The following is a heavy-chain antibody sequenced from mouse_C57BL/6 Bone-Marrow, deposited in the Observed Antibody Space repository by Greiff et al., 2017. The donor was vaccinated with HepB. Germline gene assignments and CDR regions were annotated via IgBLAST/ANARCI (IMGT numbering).Heavy chain of an antibody. D-gene: IGHD1-1*01. CDR2: IDPNSGGT. V-gene: IGHV1-72*01. J-gene: IGHJ1*03. CDR3: ARFHYYGSSYWYFDV. CDR1: GYTFTSYW. Sequence: VKLKQPGAELVKPGASVKLSCKASGYTFTSYWMHWVKQRPGRGLEWIGRIDPNSGGTKYNEKFKSKATLTVDKPSSTAYMQLSSLTSEDSAVYYCARFHYYGSSYWYFDVWGTGTTVTVSS.